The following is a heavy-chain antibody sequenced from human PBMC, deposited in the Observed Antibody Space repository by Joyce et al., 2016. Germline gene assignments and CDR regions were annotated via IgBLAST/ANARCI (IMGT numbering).Heavy chain of an antibody. CDR1: GFSFSHFG. J-gene: IGHJ4*02. D-gene: IGHD3-22*01. V-gene: IGHV3-30*18. CDR3: AKIVTGSGTMVDY. CDR2: ISYDGRNE. Sequence: GFSFSHFGMHWVRQAPGKGLEWVAHISYDGRNEYYGDSVQGRFTVSRDNSKNTLYLQMNDLRPEDTAVYYCAKIVTGSGTMVDYWGQGTLVTVSA.